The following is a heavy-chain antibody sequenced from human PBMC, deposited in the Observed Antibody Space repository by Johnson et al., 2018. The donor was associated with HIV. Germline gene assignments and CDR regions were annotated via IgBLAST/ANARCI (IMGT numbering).Heavy chain of an antibody. J-gene: IGHJ3*01. D-gene: IGHD3-9*01. Sequence: VESGGGVVQPGRSLRLSCAASGFTFSRFDMYWVRQATGRGLEWVSHIGTAGDTCYPGSVKGRFTISRDNSKNTLYLQMNSLRPEDTAVYYCARDGRDLVTRGSFDVWGQGTVVTVSS. CDR3: ARDGRDLVTRGSFDV. CDR1: GFTFSRFD. CDR2: IGTAGDT. V-gene: IGHV3-13*01.